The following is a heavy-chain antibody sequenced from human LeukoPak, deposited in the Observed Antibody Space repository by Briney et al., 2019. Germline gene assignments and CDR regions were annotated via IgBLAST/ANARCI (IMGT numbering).Heavy chain of an antibody. Sequence: SETLSLTCTVSGGSISSSSYYWGWIRQPPGKGLEWIGSIYYSGSTSYNPSLKSRVTISVDTSKNQFSLQLSSVTAADTAVYYCAIGYSSSSGIDYWGQGTLVTVSS. D-gene: IGHD6-6*01. CDR2: IYYSGST. CDR1: GGSISSSSYY. CDR3: AIGYSSSSGIDY. J-gene: IGHJ4*02. V-gene: IGHV4-39*01.